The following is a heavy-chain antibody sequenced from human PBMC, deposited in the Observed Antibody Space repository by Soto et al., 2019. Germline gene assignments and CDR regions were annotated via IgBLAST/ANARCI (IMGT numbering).Heavy chain of an antibody. Sequence: QVQLVQSGAEVKKPGASVKVSCKASGYTFTSYAMHWVRQAPGQRLEWMGWINAGNGNTKYSQKFQGRVTITRDTAASTAYMELSSLRSEDTAVYYCARDTAYSSSWPRMFDYWGQGTLVTVSS. V-gene: IGHV1-3*01. J-gene: IGHJ4*02. CDR3: ARDTAYSSSWPRMFDY. D-gene: IGHD6-13*01. CDR2: INAGNGNT. CDR1: GYTFTSYA.